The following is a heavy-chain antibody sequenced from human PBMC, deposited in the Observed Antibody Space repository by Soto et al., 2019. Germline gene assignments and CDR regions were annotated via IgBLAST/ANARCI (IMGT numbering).Heavy chain of an antibody. J-gene: IGHJ5*02. Sequence: QVQLVESGGGVVKPGGSLRLSCVAPGFTFSDYYMNWIRQAPGKGLEWISYISSSGSHTNYADSVKGRFTISRDNAKNSLYLQMNSLRAEDTAVYYCARLGYCSSTSCYYGWFDPWGQGTLVTVSS. V-gene: IGHV3-11*05. D-gene: IGHD2-2*01. CDR3: ARLGYCSSTSCYYGWFDP. CDR1: GFTFSDYY. CDR2: ISSSGSHT.